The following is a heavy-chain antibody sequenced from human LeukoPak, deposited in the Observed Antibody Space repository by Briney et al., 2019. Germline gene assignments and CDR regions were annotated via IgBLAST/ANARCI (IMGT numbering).Heavy chain of an antibody. CDR1: GGTFSSYT. V-gene: IGHV1-69*02. D-gene: IGHD4-11*01. J-gene: IGHJ6*03. Sequence: GASVKVSCKASGGTFSSYTISWVRQAPGQGLEWMGRIIPILGIANYAQKFQGRVTITADKSTSTAYMELSSLRSEDTAVYYCARVSNNDYYYMDVWGKGTTVTVSS. CDR2: IIPILGIA. CDR3: ARVSNNDYYYMDV.